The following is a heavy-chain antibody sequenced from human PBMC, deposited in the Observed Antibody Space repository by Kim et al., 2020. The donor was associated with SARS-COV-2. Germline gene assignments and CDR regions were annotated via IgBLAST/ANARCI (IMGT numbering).Heavy chain of an antibody. CDR3: AKSDCAGGTCFLINY. D-gene: IGHD2-8*02. V-gene: IGHV3-23*01. CDR2: IGGSDGTT. CDR1: GFTFSDHA. Sequence: GGSLRLSCAASGFTFSDHAMNWVRQAPGRGLEWVSGIGGSDGTTYYADSVKGRFTISRDNSRNTLFLLMNALRAEDTAIYYCAKSDCAGGTCFLINYWVQGTLVTVSS. J-gene: IGHJ4*02.